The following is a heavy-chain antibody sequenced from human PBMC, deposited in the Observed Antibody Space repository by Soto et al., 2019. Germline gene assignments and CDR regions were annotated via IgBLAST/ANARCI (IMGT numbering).Heavy chain of an antibody. Sequence: GGSLRLSCAASGFTFSSYSMNWVRQAPGKGLEWVSSISSSSSYIYYADSVKGRFTISRDNAKNSLYLQMNSLRAEDTAVYYCARSPPYGRHSHFGYWGQGTLVTVSS. V-gene: IGHV3-21*01. D-gene: IGHD3-10*01. CDR2: ISSSSSYI. CDR3: ARSPPYGRHSHFGY. CDR1: GFTFSSYS. J-gene: IGHJ4*02.